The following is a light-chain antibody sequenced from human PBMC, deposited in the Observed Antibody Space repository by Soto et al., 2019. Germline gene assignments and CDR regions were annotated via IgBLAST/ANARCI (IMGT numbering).Light chain of an antibody. CDR2: EGS. Sequence: QSALTQPASVSGSPGQSITISCTGTSSDVGGYHYVSWYQQHPGEAPKLMIYEGSNRPSGVSSRFSGSTSASTASLTISGLQAEDEADYYCSSYSSTSTPYVLFGGGTKLTVL. J-gene: IGLJ3*02. V-gene: IGLV2-14*01. CDR3: SSYSSTSTPYVL. CDR1: SSDVGGYHY.